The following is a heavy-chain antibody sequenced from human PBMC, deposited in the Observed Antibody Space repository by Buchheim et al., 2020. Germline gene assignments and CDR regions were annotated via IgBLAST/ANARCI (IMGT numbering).Heavy chain of an antibody. CDR1: GGSISSGGYY. J-gene: IGHJ6*02. CDR3: ARVSIGYVSSDSCPDENGMDV. V-gene: IGHV4-31*03. Sequence: QVQLQESGPGLVKPSQTLSLTCTVSGGSISSGGYYWSWIRQHPGKGLEWIGYIYYNGSTYYNPSLQSRVTTSVDTSKNQFFLKLSSVTAANTGVYYYARVSIGYVSSDSCPDENGMDVWGRGTT. CDR2: IYYNGST. D-gene: IGHD2-2*01.